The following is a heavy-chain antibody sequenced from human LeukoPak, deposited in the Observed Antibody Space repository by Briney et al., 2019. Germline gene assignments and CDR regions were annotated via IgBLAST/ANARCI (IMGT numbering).Heavy chain of an antibody. V-gene: IGHV4-34*01. CDR3: ARRNRIRITSHTIQNYYYMDV. CDR2: INHSGST. J-gene: IGHJ6*03. Sequence: SETLSLTCAVYGGSFSGYYWSWIRQPPGKGLEWIGEINHSGSTNYNPSLKGRVTISVDTSKNQFSLKLSSVTAADTAVYYCARRNRIRITSHTIQNYYYMDVWGKGTTVTISS. CDR1: GGSFSGYY. D-gene: IGHD1-14*01.